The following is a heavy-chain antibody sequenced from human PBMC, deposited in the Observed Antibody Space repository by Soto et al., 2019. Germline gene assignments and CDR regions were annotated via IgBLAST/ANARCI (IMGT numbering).Heavy chain of an antibody. Sequence: ASVKVSCKASGDTFTSYGISWVRQSPEQGLEWMGLISAYNGNTNYAQKLQGRVTMTTDTSTSTAYMELRSLRSDDTAVYYCASPQDQLLWFAELSLEYWGQGTLVTVSS. CDR3: ASPQDQLLWFAELSLEY. J-gene: IGHJ4*02. D-gene: IGHD3-10*01. CDR1: GDTFTSYG. V-gene: IGHV1-18*01. CDR2: ISAYNGNT.